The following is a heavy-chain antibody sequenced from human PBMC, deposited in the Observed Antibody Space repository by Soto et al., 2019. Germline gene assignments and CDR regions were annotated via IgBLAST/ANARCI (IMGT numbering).Heavy chain of an antibody. CDR1: GGSFSGYY. V-gene: IGHV4-34*01. Sequence: PSETLSLTCAVYGGSFSGYYWSWIRQPPGKGLEWIGYINHSGSTNYNPSLKSRVTISVDTSKNQFSLKLSSVTAADTAVYYCARNMYGDKSFFYWGQGTLVTVSS. D-gene: IGHD4-17*01. J-gene: IGHJ4*02. CDR3: ARNMYGDKSFFY. CDR2: INHSGST.